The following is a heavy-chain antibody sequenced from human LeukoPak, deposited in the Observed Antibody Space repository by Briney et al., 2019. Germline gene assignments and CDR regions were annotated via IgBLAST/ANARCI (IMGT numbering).Heavy chain of an antibody. CDR3: ATGVPSGYSSSWFPLSGIDY. J-gene: IGHJ4*02. V-gene: IGHV1-24*01. D-gene: IGHD6-13*01. CDR2: FDPEDGET. CDR1: GYTLTELS. Sequence: ASVKVSFKVSGYTLTELSMHWVRQAPGKGLEWMGGFDPEDGETIYAQKFQGRVTMTEDTSTDTAYMELSSLRSEDTAVYYCATGVPSGYSSSWFPLSGIDYWGQGTLVTVSS.